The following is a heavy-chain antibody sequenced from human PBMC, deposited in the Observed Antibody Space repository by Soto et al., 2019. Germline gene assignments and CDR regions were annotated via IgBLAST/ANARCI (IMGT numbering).Heavy chain of an antibody. CDR2: INAGNGNT. J-gene: IGHJ6*02. CDR3: ARDPSYYGMDV. V-gene: IGHV1-3*05. CDR1: GYTFTSYA. Sequence: QVQLVQSGAEEKKPGASVKVSCKASGYTFTSYAMHWVRQAPGQRLEWMGWINAGNGNTKYSQKFQGRVTITRDTSASTTYMELSSLRSEDTAVYYCARDPSYYGMDVWGQGTTVTVSS.